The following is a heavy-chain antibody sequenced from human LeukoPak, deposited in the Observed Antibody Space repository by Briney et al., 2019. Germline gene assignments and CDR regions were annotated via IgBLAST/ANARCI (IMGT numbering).Heavy chain of an antibody. CDR2: IGYEGVHK. J-gene: IGHJ4*02. V-gene: IGHV3-30*02. CDR3: AKDLHGGYSSDY. CDR1: GSTFNNFG. D-gene: IGHD4-23*01. Sequence: GGSLRLSCAASGSTFNNFGMHWVRQAPGKGLEWVSFIGYEGVHKYYADSVKGRFTISKDNSKATLYLQMNSLRPGDTAVYYCAKDLHGGYSSDYWGQGTLVTVFS.